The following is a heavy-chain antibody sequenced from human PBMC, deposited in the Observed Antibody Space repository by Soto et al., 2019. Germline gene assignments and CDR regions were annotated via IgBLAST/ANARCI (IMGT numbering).Heavy chain of an antibody. Sequence: QVQLVQSGAEVRKPGASVKVSCKASGYKFTSFGINWVRQAPGQGLEWMGWINVHNGNTEYAQNLRGRVTMTTETSTNTANMELRSLTSDDTAVYYCARHYDILTGYFSGSDYWGQGTLVTVSS. D-gene: IGHD3-9*01. CDR1: GYKFTSFG. V-gene: IGHV1-18*01. CDR3: ARHYDILTGYFSGSDY. CDR2: INVHNGNT. J-gene: IGHJ4*02.